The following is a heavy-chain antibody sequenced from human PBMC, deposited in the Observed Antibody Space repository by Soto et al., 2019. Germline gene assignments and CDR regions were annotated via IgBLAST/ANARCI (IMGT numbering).Heavy chain of an antibody. CDR3: ARSEKHQQFWSCYHYYYYYYMDV. CDR2: INHSGST. V-gene: IGHV4-34*01. CDR1: GGSFSGYY. D-gene: IGHD3-3*02. Sequence: QVQLQQWGAGLLKPSETLSLTCAVYGGSFSGYYWSWIRQPPGKGLEWIGEINHSGSTNYNPSLKSRVTISVDTSKNTFSLKQRSVTAADTAVYYCARSEKHQQFWSCYHYYYYYYMDVWGKGTTVTVSS. J-gene: IGHJ6*03.